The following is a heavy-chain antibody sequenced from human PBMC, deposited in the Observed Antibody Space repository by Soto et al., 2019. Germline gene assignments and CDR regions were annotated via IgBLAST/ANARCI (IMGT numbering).Heavy chain of an antibody. J-gene: IGHJ5*02. V-gene: IGHV1-3*01. CDR3: ARDLWFGELSNWFDP. D-gene: IGHD3-10*01. CDR1: GGTFSSYA. CDR2: INAGNGTT. Sequence: ASVKVSCKASGGTFSSYAISWVRQAPGQRLEWMGGINAGNGTTKYSQKFQGRVTITRDTSASTAYMELSSLRSEDTAVYYCARDLWFGELSNWFDPWGQGTLVTVSS.